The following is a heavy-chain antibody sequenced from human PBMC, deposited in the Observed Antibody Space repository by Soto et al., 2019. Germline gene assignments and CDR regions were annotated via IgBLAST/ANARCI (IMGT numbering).Heavy chain of an antibody. CDR3: AKDIFPDTAYYYHYGMAV. CDR2: ISWDGGST. V-gene: IGHV3-43*01. Sequence: GGSLRLSCAASGFTFDDYTMHWVRQAPGKGLEWVSLISWDGGSTYYADSVKGRFTISRDNSKNSLYLQMNSLRTEDTALYYCAKDIFPDTAYYYHYGMAVWGQGTTVTVSS. D-gene: IGHD5-18*01. J-gene: IGHJ6*02. CDR1: GFTFDDYT.